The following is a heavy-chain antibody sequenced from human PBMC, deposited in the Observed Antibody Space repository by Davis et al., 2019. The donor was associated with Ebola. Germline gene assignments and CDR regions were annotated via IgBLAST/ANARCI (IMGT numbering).Heavy chain of an antibody. CDR1: GFTLSSYA. J-gene: IGHJ6*04. CDR2: ISGSGGST. V-gene: IGHV3-23*01. CDR3: ARSGLSFGVVKYHYGMDV. D-gene: IGHD3-3*01. Sequence: GGSLRLSCAASGFTLSSYAMHWVRQAPGKGLEWVSGISGSGGSTYYADSVKGRFTISRDNSKNTLYLQMNSLRAEDTAVYYCARSGLSFGVVKYHYGMDVWGKGTTVTVSS.